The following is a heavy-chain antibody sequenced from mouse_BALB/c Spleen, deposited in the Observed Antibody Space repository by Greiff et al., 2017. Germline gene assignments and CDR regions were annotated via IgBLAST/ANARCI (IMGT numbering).Heavy chain of an antibody. J-gene: IGHJ4*01. CDR3: ARGDGNYRGLAMDY. D-gene: IGHD2-1*01. CDR1: GFTFSSYA. CDR2: ISSGGST. Sequence: EVQVVESGGGLVKPGGSLKLSCAASGFTFSSYAMSWVRQTPEKRLEWVASISSGGSTYYPDSVKGRFTISRDNARNILYLQMSSLRSEDTAMYYCARGDGNYRGLAMDYWGQGTSVTVSS. V-gene: IGHV5-6-5*01.